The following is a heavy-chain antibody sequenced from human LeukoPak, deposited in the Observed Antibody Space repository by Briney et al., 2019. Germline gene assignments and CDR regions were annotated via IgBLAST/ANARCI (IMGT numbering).Heavy chain of an antibody. CDR3: ASSYCSGGSCAPHPDYYYYGMDV. J-gene: IGHJ6*02. CDR2: IYYSGST. V-gene: IGHV4-59*08. Sequence: SETLSLTCTVSGGSISSYYWSWIRQPPGKGLEWIGYIYYSGSTNYNPSLKSRVTISVDTFKNQFSLKLSSVTAADTAMYYCASSYCSGGSCAPHPDYYYYGMDVWGQGTTVTVSS. D-gene: IGHD2-15*01. CDR1: GGSISSYY.